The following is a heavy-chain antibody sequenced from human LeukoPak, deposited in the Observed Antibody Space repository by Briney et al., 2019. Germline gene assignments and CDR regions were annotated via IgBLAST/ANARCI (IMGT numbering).Heavy chain of an antibody. CDR2: INHSGST. CDR1: GGSFSGYY. D-gene: IGHD3-22*01. J-gene: IGHJ4*02. CDR3: AGTYYYDSSGYYGPIGY. V-gene: IGHV4-34*01. Sequence: SETLSLTCAAYGGSFSGYYWSWIRQPPGKGVEWSGEINHSGSTNYNPSLKRRVTISVETSKNQFSLKLSSVTAADTAVYYCAGTYYYDSSGYYGPIGYWGQGTLVTVSS.